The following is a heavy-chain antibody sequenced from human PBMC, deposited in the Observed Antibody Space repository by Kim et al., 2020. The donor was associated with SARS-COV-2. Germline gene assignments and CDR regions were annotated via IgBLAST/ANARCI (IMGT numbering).Heavy chain of an antibody. CDR2: ISYDGSNK. J-gene: IGHJ6*02. CDR3: ARAPRGGWYNYYYYYGMDV. D-gene: IGHD6-19*01. CDR1: GFTFSSYA. V-gene: IGHV3-30*04. Sequence: GGSLRLSCAASGFTFSSYAMHWVRQAPGKGLEWVAVISYDGSNKYYADSVKGRFTISRDNSKNTLYLQMNSLRAEDTAVYYCARAPRGGWYNYYYYYGMDVWGQGTTVTVSS.